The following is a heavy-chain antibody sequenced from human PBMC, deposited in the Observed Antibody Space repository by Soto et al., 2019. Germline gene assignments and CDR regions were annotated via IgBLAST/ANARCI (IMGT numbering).Heavy chain of an antibody. J-gene: IGHJ4*02. Sequence: SETLSLTCTVSGGSLGSSSYYWGWIRQSPGKGLEWIGNIYYSGNTFYNPSLKSRVTISVDTSKNQFYLHLGSVTAADTAIFYCASIAATGKTHFDFWGQWTLVTVCS. CDR2: IYYSGNT. D-gene: IGHD6-13*01. CDR3: ASIAATGKTHFDF. CDR1: GGSLGSSSYY. V-gene: IGHV4-39*01.